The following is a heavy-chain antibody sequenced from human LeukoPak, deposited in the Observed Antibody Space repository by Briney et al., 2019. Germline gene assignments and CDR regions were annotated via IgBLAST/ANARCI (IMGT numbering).Heavy chain of an antibody. J-gene: IGHJ4*02. CDR1: GGSISSYY. CDR3: ARQDPISGSNGSFDY. D-gene: IGHD1-26*01. Sequence: NPSETLSLTCSVSGGSISSYYWSWIRQPAGKGLEWIGSIYYSGSTYYNPSLKSRVTISVDTSKNQFSLKLSSVTAADTAVYYCARQDPISGSNGSFDYWGQGTLVTVSS. CDR2: IYYSGST. V-gene: IGHV4-59*05.